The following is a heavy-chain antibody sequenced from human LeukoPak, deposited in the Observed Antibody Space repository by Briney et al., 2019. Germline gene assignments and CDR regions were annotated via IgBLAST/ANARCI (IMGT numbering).Heavy chain of an antibody. CDR1: GGSISSYY. CDR3: ARDSSGYYLD. J-gene: IGHJ4*02. V-gene: IGHV4-59*01. Sequence: PSETLSLTCTVSGGSISSYYWSWIRQPPGKGLEWNGCIYYSGSTNYNPSLKSRVTISVDTSKNQFSLKLSSVTAADTAVYYCARDSSGYYLDWGQGTLVTVSS. D-gene: IGHD3-22*01. CDR2: IYYSGST.